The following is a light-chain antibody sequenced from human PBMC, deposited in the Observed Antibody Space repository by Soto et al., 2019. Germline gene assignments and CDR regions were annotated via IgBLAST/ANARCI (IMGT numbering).Light chain of an antibody. CDR2: DVS. J-gene: IGLJ2*01. Sequence: QSALTQPASVSGSPGQSVTISCTGTNSDVGGYNYVSWYQHHPGKAPKLMIYDVSHRPSGVSNRFSGSKSGNTASLTISGLQAEDEADYYCSSYTSTSLVAFGGGTKLTVL. CDR3: SSYTSTSLVA. CDR1: NSDVGGYNY. V-gene: IGLV2-14*03.